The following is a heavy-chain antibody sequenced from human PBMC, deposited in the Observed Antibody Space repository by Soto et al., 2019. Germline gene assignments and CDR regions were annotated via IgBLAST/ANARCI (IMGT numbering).Heavy chain of an antibody. D-gene: IGHD4-17*01. CDR1: GYGFMNYG. Sequence: QVQLVQSGPEVKKSGASVTVSCKASGYGFMNYGISWVRQAPGQGLEWMGWISTYSGNTDYAQKFPDRVTMTADASINTAYMELRNLRSDDTAVYYCARGWDYTDYYGDFWGQGTLVTVSS. J-gene: IGHJ4*02. CDR2: ISTYSGNT. V-gene: IGHV1-18*01. CDR3: ARGWDYTDYYGDF.